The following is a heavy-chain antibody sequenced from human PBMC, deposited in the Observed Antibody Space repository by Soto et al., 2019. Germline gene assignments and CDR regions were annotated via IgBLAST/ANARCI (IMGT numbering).Heavy chain of an antibody. V-gene: IGHV1-18*01. CDR2: ISAYNGNT. Sequence: QVQLVQSGAEVKKPGASVKVSCKASGYTFTSYGISWVRQAPGQGLEWMGWISAYNGNTNYAQKLQGRVTMTTDTSTSTAYMELRSLRSDDTAVYYCERDRGGDCSSTSCYDYYYGMDVWGQGTTVTVSS. D-gene: IGHD2-2*01. CDR3: ERDRGGDCSSTSCYDYYYGMDV. CDR1: GYTFTSYG. J-gene: IGHJ6*02.